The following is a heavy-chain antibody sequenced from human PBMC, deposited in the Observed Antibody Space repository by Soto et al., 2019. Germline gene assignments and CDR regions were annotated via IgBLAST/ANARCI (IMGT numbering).Heavy chain of an antibody. CDR2: ISAYNGNT. V-gene: IGHV1-18*04. CDR1: GDTFTSYG. J-gene: IGHJ4*02. Sequence: ASVKASCKASGDTFTSYGISWVRQAPVQGLEWMGWISAYNGNTNYEQKLQGRVTMTTDTSTSTAYMELRSLRSDDTALYYCARDTNHCSGGSCEQYFDYWGQGTLVTVSS. CDR3: ARDTNHCSGGSCEQYFDY. D-gene: IGHD2-15*01.